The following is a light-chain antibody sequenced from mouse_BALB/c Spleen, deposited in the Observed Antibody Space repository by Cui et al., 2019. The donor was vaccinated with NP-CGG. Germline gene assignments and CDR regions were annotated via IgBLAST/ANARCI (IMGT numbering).Light chain of an antibody. J-gene: IGLJ1*01. V-gene: IGLV1*01. CDR3: ALWYSNHWV. Sequence: HAVVTQESALTTSPGEAVTLTCRSSIGAVTTNNFANWVQEKPNHLFTGLIGGTNNRAPGVPARFSGSLIGDKAALTITGAQTEDEAIYFCALWYSNHWVFGGGTKLTVL. CDR1: IGAVTTNNF. CDR2: GTN.